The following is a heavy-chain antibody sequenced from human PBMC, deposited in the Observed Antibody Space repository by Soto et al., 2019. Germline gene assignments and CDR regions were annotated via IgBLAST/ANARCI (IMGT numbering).Heavy chain of an antibody. V-gene: IGHV1-24*01. CDR3: ATLPANYYDSSGYY. CDR1: GYTLTELS. Sequence: GASVKVSCKVSGYTLTELSMHWVRQAPGKGLEWMGGFDPEDVETIYAQKFQGRVTMTEDTSTDTAYMELSSLRSEDTAVYYCATLPANYYDSSGYYWGQGTLVTVSS. D-gene: IGHD3-22*01. CDR2: FDPEDVET. J-gene: IGHJ4*02.